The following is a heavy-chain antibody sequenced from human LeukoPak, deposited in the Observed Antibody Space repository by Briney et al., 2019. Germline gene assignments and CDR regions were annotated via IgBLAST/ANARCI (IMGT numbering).Heavy chain of an antibody. CDR2: INHSGST. J-gene: IGHJ6*03. CDR1: GGSFSGYY. V-gene: IGHV4-34*01. D-gene: IGHD6-19*01. Sequence: PSETLSLTCAVYGGSFSGYYWSWIRQPPGKGLEWIGEINHSGSTNYNPSLKSRVTISVDTSKNQFSLKLSSVTAADTAVYYCARLISSGWSNYYYYYMDVWGKGTTVTISS. CDR3: ARLISSGWSNYYYYYMDV.